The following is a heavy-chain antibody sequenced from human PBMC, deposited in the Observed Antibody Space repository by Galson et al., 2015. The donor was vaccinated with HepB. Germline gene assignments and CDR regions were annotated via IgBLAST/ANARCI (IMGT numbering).Heavy chain of an antibody. J-gene: IGHJ4*02. D-gene: IGHD2-2*01. CDR3: AKEHGGRVVPAAIPIDY. CDR2: ISYDGSNK. Sequence: SLRLSCAASGFTFSSYGMHWVRQAPGKGLEWVAVISYDGSNKYYADSVKGRFTISRDNSKNTLYLQMNSLRAEDTAVYYCAKEHGGRVVPAAIPIDYWGQGTLVTVSS. V-gene: IGHV3-30*18. CDR1: GFTFSSYG.